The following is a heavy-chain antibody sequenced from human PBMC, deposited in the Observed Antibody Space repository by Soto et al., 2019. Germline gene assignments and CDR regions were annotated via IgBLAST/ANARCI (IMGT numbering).Heavy chain of an antibody. CDR1: GYTFTSYA. J-gene: IGHJ5*02. CDR3: ARRPGGSLTQFDP. V-gene: IGHV1-3*01. Sequence: ASVKVSCKACGYTFTSYAMHWVRQAPGQRLEWMGWINAGNGNTKYSQKFQGRGTITRDTSASTAYMELSSLRSEDTAVYYCARRPGGSLTQFDPWGQGTLVTVSS. CDR2: INAGNGNT. D-gene: IGHD2-15*01.